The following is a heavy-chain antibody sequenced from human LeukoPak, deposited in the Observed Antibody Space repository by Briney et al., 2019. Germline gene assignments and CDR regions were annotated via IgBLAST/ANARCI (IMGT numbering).Heavy chain of an antibody. J-gene: IGHJ4*02. CDR1: GFTFTDYA. D-gene: IGHD3-9*01. V-gene: IGHV3-30*04. CDR3: VRDLTYGARFDY. CDR2: ISSDGNVK. Sequence: GGSLRLSCVGSGFTFTDYAIHWLRQAPGKGMESVAFISSDGNVKFYVDSVKGRSTISRDNFRNTVSLEMTTLRPEDTAVYYCVRDLTYGARFDYWGQGTLVTVSS.